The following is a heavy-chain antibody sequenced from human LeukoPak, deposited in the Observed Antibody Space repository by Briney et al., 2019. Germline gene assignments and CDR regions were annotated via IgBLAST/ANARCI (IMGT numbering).Heavy chain of an antibody. V-gene: IGHV4-39*01. Sequence: PSETLSLTCTVSGGSISSSSSYWGWIRQPPGKGLEWIASIYYSGSTYYNPSPKSRVTISVDTSKNQFSLKLSAVTAADTAVYYCARLTDSGYVTYWGQGTLVTVSS. D-gene: IGHD5-12*01. J-gene: IGHJ4*02. CDR3: ARLTDSGYVTY. CDR1: GGSISSSSSY. CDR2: IYYSGST.